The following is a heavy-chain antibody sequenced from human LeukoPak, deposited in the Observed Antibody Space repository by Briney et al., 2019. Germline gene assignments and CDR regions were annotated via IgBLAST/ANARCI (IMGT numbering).Heavy chain of an antibody. CDR1: GGSFSGYY. CDR2: INHSGST. Sequence: SETLSLTRAVYGGSFSGYYWSWIRQPPGKGLEWIGEINHSGSTNYNPSLKSRVTISVDTSKNQFSLNLTSVTAADTAVYYCARCVSSSWYSACWFDPWGQGTLVTVSS. J-gene: IGHJ5*02. D-gene: IGHD6-13*01. CDR3: ARCVSSSWYSACWFDP. V-gene: IGHV4-34*01.